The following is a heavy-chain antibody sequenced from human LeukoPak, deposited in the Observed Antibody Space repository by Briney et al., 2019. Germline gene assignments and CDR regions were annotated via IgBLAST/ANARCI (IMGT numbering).Heavy chain of an antibody. CDR3: ARDSGSYCEWGTDYYYYYYMDV. CDR1: GFTFSSYW. V-gene: IGHV3-66*01. Sequence: GGSLRLSCAASGFTFSSYWMSWVRQAPGKGLEWVSVIYSGGSTYYADSVKGRFTISRDNSKNTLYLQMNSLRAEDTAVYYCARDSGSYCEWGTDYYYYYYMDVWGKGTTVTVSS. CDR2: IYSGGST. D-gene: IGHD1-26*01. J-gene: IGHJ6*03.